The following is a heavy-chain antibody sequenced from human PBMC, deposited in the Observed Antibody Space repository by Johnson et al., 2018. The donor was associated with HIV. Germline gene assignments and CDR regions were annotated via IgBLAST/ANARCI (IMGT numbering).Heavy chain of an antibody. D-gene: IGHD2-8*02. CDR1: GFTFSYYS. V-gene: IGHV3-30-3*01. CDR2: ISYDGSNK. J-gene: IGHJ3*02. CDR3: ARDNEDIVLVGAFDI. Sequence: VQLVESGGGVVQPGRSLRLSCAASGFTFSYYSMHWVRQAPGKGLEWVAVISYDGSNKYYADSVKGRFTISRDNSKNTLYLQMNSLRAEDTAVYYCARDNEDIVLVGAFDIWGQGTMVTVSS.